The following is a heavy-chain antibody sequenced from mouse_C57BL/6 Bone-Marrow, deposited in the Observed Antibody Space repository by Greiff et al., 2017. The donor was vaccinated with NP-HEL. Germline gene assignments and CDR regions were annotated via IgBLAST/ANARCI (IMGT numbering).Heavy chain of an antibody. D-gene: IGHD2-12*01. J-gene: IGHJ4*01. V-gene: IGHV1-64*01. CDR1: GYTFTSYW. Sequence: QVQLQQPGAELVKPGASVKLSCKASGYTFTSYWMHWVKQRPGQGLEWIGMIHPNSGSTNYNEKFKSTATLTVDKSSSTAYMQLSSLTSEDSAVYYCARGGYCYYEGYYAMDYWGQGTSVTVSS. CDR2: IHPNSGST. CDR3: ARGGYCYYEGYYAMDY.